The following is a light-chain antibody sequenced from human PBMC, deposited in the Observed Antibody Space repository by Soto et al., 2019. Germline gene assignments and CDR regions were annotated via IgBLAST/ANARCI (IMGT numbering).Light chain of an antibody. CDR3: QQLNSYPRT. CDR2: AAS. V-gene: IGKV1-9*01. Sequence: DIQMTQSPSSLSASVGDRVTITCQASQNINNYLNWYQQKPGKAPKLLIYAASSLQRGVPSRFSGSGSGTDFTLTISSLQPEDFATYYCQQLNSYPRTFGPGTKVDIK. CDR1: QNINNY. J-gene: IGKJ3*01.